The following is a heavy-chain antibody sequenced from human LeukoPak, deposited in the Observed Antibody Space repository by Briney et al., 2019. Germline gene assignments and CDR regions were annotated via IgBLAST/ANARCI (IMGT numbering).Heavy chain of an antibody. CDR2: INQDGSEK. J-gene: IGHJ5*02. D-gene: IGHD2-15*01. CDR1: GFAFSSYW. Sequence: GGSLRLSCAATGFAFSSYWMSWVRQAPGKGLEWVANINQDGSEKYYVDSVKGRFTISRDNAKNSLYLQMNSLRAEDTAVYYCAREGCSGGSCYHNWFDPWGQGTLVTVSS. V-gene: IGHV3-7*01. CDR3: AREGCSGGSCYHNWFDP.